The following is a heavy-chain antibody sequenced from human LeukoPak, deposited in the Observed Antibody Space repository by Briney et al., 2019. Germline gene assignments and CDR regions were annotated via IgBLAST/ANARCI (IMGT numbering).Heavy chain of an antibody. Sequence: GASVKVSCKASEYTFTGYYMHWVRQAPGQGLEWMGWINPNSGGTNYAQKFQGRVTMTRDTSISTAYMELSRLRSDDTAVYYCARDLGRDGSTADYWGQGTLVTVSS. D-gene: IGHD5-24*01. V-gene: IGHV1-2*02. CDR2: INPNSGGT. CDR1: EYTFTGYY. CDR3: ARDLGRDGSTADY. J-gene: IGHJ4*02.